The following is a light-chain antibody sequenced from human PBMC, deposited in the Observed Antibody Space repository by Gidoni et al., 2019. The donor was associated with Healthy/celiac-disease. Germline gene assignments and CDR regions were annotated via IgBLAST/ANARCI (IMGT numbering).Light chain of an antibody. J-gene: IGLJ1*01. CDR2: DVS. V-gene: IGLV2-14*01. Sequence: QSALTQPASVSGSPGQSITISCTGTSSDVGGYNYISWDQQHPGKAPKLMIYDVSNRPSGVSNRFSGSQSGNTASLTISGLQTEDEADYYCSSYTSSSTLEGFGAGTKVTVL. CDR1: SSDVGGYNY. CDR3: SSYTSSSTLEG.